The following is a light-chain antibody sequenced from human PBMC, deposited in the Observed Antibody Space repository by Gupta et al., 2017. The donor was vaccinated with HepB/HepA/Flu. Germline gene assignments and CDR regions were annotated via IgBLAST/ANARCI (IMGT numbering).Light chain of an antibody. J-gene: IGKJ4*01. V-gene: IGKV1-39*01. CDR2: AAS. CDR3: QRSDSTPLT. CDR1: QSISSY. Sequence: DIQMTQSPSSLSASVGDRVTITCRASQSISSYLNWYQQKPGKAPKLLIYAASSLQSGVPSRFSGSASGTDFTLTISMLHPEDFATYYFQRSDSTPLTFGGGTNLEIK.